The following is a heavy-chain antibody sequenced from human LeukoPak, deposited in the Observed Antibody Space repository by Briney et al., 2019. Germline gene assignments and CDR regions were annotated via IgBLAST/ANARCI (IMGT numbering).Heavy chain of an antibody. Sequence: PSETLSLTCTVSGGSISSSSYYWGWIRQPPGKGLEWIGEINHSGSTNYNPSLKSRVTISVDTSKNQFSLKLSSVTAADTAVYYCEGSGPVAAWGQGTLVTVSS. J-gene: IGHJ5*02. CDR3: EGSGPVAA. D-gene: IGHD2-15*01. CDR1: GGSISSSSYY. CDR2: INHSGST. V-gene: IGHV4-39*07.